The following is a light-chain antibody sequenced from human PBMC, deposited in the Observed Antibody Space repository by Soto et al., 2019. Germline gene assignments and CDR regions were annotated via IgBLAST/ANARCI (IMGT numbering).Light chain of an antibody. CDR1: SSNIGAGYD. CDR3: QSYDFSLSGYV. CDR2: GNT. Sequence: QSVLTQTPSVSGVPGQRVTFSCTGSSSNIGAGYDVHWYQQVPGSPPKLLIFGNTNRPSGVPDRVSGSKSGRSASLAITELQAEDEADYYCQSYDFSLSGYVFGTGTKLTVL. V-gene: IGLV1-40*01. J-gene: IGLJ1*01.